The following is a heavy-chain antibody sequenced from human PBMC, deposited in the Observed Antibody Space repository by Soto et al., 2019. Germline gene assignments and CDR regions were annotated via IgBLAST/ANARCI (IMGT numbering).Heavy chain of an antibody. J-gene: IGHJ2*01. CDR2: ISGSGGST. Sequence: EVQLLESGGCLVQPGGSLRLSCAASGFTFISYAMSWVRQAPGKGLAWVSAISGSGGSTYYADSVEGRCTISRDNSKKTLYLQMIRLRAEETAVYYCAKGAVTTPVLNLYFDLWGRGTLVTVSS. CDR1: GFTFISYA. CDR3: AKGAVTTPVLNLYFDL. D-gene: IGHD4-17*01. V-gene: IGHV3-23*01.